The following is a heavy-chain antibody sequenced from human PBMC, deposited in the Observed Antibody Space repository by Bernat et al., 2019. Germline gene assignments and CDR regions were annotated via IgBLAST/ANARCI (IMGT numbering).Heavy chain of an antibody. CDR3: ARMVQGVIITGFDC. D-gene: IGHD3-10*01. V-gene: IGHV1-2*02. CDR2: INPNSGGT. J-gene: IGHJ4*02. CDR1: GYTFTGYY. Sequence: QVQLVQSGAEVKKPGASVKVSCKASGYTFTGYYMHWVRQAPGQGLEWMGWINPNSGGTNYAQKFQGRVTMTRETSISTAYMELSRLRSDDTAVYYGARMVQGVIITGFDCWGQGTLVTVSS.